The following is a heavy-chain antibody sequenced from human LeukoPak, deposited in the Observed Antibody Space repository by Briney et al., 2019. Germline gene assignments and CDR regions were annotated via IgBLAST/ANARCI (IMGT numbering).Heavy chain of an antibody. V-gene: IGHV1-69*04. CDR3: ARGWGGRSYYDSSGYYYYGMDV. D-gene: IGHD3-22*01. CDR1: GGTFSSCA. Sequence: SVKVSCKASGGTFSSCAISWVRQAPGQGLEWMGRIIPIFGIANYAQKFQGRVTITADKSTSTAYMELSSLRSEDTAVYYCARGWGGRSYYDSSGYYYYGMDVWGQGTTVTVSS. CDR2: IIPIFGIA. J-gene: IGHJ6*02.